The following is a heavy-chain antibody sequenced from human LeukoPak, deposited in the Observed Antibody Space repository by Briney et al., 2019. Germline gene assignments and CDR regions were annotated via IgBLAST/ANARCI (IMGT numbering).Heavy chain of an antibody. CDR3: VRGVMDV. V-gene: IGHV3-74*01. CDR2: ITSDGIT. J-gene: IGHJ6*02. D-gene: IGHD3-10*01. Sequence: GGSLRLSCAASGFKYSSYWMHWIRHVPGKGLMWVSRITSDGITSYADSVKGRFTISRDNAKFTMYLQMNSLRDEDTAVYYCVRGVMDVWGQGTTVTVSS. CDR1: GFKYSSYW.